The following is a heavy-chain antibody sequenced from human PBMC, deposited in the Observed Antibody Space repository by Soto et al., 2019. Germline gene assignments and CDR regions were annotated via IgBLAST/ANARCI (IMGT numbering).Heavy chain of an antibody. V-gene: IGHV3-23*01. J-gene: IGHJ4*02. CDR2: ISPSASIT. CDR1: GFTFSNYG. CDR3: AGRYCTNGVCYVGPYDY. Sequence: PGGSLRLSCVASGFTFSNYGMNWVRQAPGKGLEWVSAISPSASITYYADSVRGRFTISRDNSKNTLYLQMTSLRAEDTAVYYCAGRYCTNGVCYVGPYDYWGQGTLVTVSS. D-gene: IGHD2-8*01.